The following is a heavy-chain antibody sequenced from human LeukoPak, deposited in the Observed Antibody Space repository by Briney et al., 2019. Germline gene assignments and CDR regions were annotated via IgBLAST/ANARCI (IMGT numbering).Heavy chain of an antibody. CDR3: ARGGRSIGWYFVFDY. D-gene: IGHD6-19*01. CDR1: GGSFGGYY. CDR2: INHSGST. V-gene: IGHV4-34*01. Sequence: SETLSLTCAVYGGSFGGYYWSWIRQPPGKGLEWIGEINHSGSTNYNPSLKSRVTISVDTSKNQFSLKLSSVTAADTAVYYCARGGRSIGWYFVFDYWGQGTLVTVSS. J-gene: IGHJ4*02.